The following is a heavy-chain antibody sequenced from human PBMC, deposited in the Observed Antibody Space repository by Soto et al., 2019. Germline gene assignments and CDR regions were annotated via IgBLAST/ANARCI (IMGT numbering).Heavy chain of an antibody. CDR3: VRDRDWAFHI. CDR1: GYALRDYS. V-gene: IGHV3-21*06. D-gene: IGHD3-9*01. Sequence: GGSLRLSCAASGYALRDYSMNWVRQAPGKGLEWVSYAGTSRKYIFYADSVRGRFTISRDDARNSVYLQLNSLRDEDTAVYYCVRDRDWAFHIWGQAKMVTVSS. J-gene: IGHJ3*02. CDR2: AGTSRKYI.